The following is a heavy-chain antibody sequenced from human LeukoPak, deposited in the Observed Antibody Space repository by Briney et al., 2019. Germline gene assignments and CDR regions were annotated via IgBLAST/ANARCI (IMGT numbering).Heavy chain of an antibody. D-gene: IGHD6-13*01. CDR3: ASLVDSSSWYDYFGY. CDR2: ISSSSSYI. Sequence: GGSLRLSCAASGFTFSSYSMNWVRQAPGKGLEWVSSISSSSSYIYYADSVKGRFTISRDNAKNSLYLQMNSLRAEDTAVYYCASLVDSSSWYDYFGYWGQGTLVTVSS. J-gene: IGHJ4*02. CDR1: GFTFSSYS. V-gene: IGHV3-21*01.